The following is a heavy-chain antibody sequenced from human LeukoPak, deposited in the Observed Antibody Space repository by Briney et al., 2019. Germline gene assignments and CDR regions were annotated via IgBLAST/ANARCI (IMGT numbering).Heavy chain of an antibody. CDR2: IIPILGIA. Sequence: GASVKVSCKASGGTFSSYTINWVRQAPGQGLEWMGRIIPILGIANYAQKFQGRVTITADKSTSTAYMELSSLRSEDTAVYYCARDSNVEMATILPDYWGQGTLVTVSS. V-gene: IGHV1-69*04. D-gene: IGHD5-24*01. CDR1: GGTFSSYT. CDR3: ARDSNVEMATILPDY. J-gene: IGHJ4*02.